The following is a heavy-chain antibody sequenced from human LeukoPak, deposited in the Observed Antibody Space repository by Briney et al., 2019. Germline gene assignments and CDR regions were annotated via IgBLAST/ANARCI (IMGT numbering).Heavy chain of an antibody. CDR1: GFTFSDYY. J-gene: IGHJ4*02. D-gene: IGHD5-12*01. CDR2: ISSSSSYT. V-gene: IGHV3-11*05. Sequence: PGGSLRLSCAASGFTFSDYYMSWIRQAPGKGLEWVSYISSSSSYTDYADSVKGRFTISRDNAKNSLNLQMNSLRAEDPAVYYCARDSGYSGYSDYWGQGTLVTVSS. CDR3: ARDSGYSGYSDY.